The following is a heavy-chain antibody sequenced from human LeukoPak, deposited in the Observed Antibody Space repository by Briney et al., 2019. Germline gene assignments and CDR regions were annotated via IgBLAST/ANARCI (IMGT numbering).Heavy chain of an antibody. CDR3: ARGREPNDY. CDR2: ISYDGSNK. J-gene: IGHJ4*02. Sequence: PGRSLRLSCAASGFTFSSYAMHWVRQAPGKGLEWVAVISYDGSNKYYADSVKGRFTISRDNSKNTLYLQMNSLRAEDTAVYYCARGREPNDYWGQGTLVTVSS. CDR1: GFTFSSYA. V-gene: IGHV3-30*01. D-gene: IGHD1-14*01.